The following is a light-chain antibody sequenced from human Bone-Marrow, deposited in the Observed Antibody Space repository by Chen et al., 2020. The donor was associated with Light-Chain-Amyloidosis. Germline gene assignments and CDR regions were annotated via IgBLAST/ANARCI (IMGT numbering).Light chain of an antibody. CDR2: RNN. J-gene: IGLJ1*01. V-gene: IGLV1-47*01. CDR1: SSNIGSNY. CDR3: AAWDGSLSGEV. Sequence: QSVLTQPPSASGPPGQRVTSSCSGASSNIGSNYLYWYQHFPGAAPILLIHRNNQRPSVVPGLFCASKSGTSAFLASGGLRSEEEADYYCAAWDGSLSGEVFGAGTKVIVL.